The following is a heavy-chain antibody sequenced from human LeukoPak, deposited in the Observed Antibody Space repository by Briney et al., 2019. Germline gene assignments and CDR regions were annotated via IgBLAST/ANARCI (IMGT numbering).Heavy chain of an antibody. V-gene: IGHV1-18*01. D-gene: IGHD6-13*01. CDR3: ARDRGGGVSPHYGMDV. CDR2: ISAYNGNT. Sequence: GASVKVSCKASGYTFTSYGISWVRQAPGQGLEWMGWISAYNGNTNYAQKLQGRVTMTTDTSTSTAYMELRSLRSDDTAVYYCARDRGGGVSPHYGMDVWGQGTTVTVSS. CDR1: GYTFTSYG. J-gene: IGHJ6*02.